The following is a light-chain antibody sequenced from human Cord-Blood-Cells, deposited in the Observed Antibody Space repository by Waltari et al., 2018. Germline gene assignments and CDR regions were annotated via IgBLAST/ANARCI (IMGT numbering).Light chain of an antibody. Sequence: SALTQPAPVSGSSGQSIPISCTGNSSDVGGYNYVSWYQQHPGKAPKLMIYDVSNRPSGVSNRFSGSKSGNTASLTISGLQAEDEADYYCSSYTSSSNVVFGGGTKLTVL. J-gene: IGLJ2*01. CDR1: SSDVGGYNY. CDR2: DVS. V-gene: IGLV2-14*01. CDR3: SSYTSSSNVV.